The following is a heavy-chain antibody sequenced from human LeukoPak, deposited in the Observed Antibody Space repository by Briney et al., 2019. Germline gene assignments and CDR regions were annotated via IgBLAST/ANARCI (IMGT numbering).Heavy chain of an antibody. D-gene: IGHD3-10*01. CDR1: RGTFSSYA. CDR3: NYYYGSGSYFQYYFDY. Sequence: GASVRVSCKASRGTFSSYAIGWVRQAPGQGLEWMGGIIPIFGTANYAQKFQGRVTITADESTSTAYMELSSLRSEDTAVYYCNYYYGSGSYFQYYFDYWGQGTLVTVPS. CDR2: IIPIFGTA. V-gene: IGHV1-69*13. J-gene: IGHJ4*02.